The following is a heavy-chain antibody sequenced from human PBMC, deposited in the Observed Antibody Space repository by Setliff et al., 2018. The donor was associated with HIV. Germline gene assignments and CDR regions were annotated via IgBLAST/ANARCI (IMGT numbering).Heavy chain of an antibody. CDR3: AREGTDYYYYYMDV. D-gene: IGHD1-1*01. J-gene: IGHJ6*03. V-gene: IGHV4-59*12. Sequence: SETLSLTCTVSGGFISSYWWSWIRQPPGKGLQWIGHISYSGSTNYIPSLKSRVTISVDTLKNQFSLKLSSVTAADTAVYYCAREGTDYYYYYMDVWGKGTTVTVSS. CDR1: GGFISSYW. CDR2: ISYSGST.